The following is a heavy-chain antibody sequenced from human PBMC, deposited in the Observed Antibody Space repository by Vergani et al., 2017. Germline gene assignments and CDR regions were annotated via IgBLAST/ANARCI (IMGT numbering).Heavy chain of an antibody. CDR3: ARVSPGDNSGWEPFDY. D-gene: IGHD6-19*01. CDR1: GYTFTGYY. J-gene: IGHJ4*02. V-gene: IGHV1-2*02. CDR2: IFPIIRLA. Sequence: QVQLVQSGAEVKKPGASVKVSCKASGYTFTGYYMHWVRQAPGQGLEWMGRIFPIIRLATSAQKFQDRVKITGDTSTNTVYMEMNNLRSEDTAVYYCARVSPGDNSGWEPFDYWGQGTLVTVSS.